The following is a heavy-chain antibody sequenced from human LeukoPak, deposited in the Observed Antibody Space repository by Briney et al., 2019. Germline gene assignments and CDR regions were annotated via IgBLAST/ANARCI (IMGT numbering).Heavy chain of an antibody. J-gene: IGHJ4*02. CDR1: GFTFSSYW. Sequence: GGSLRLSCAASGFTFSSYWMHWVRQVPGRGLVWVSRINSGGSSTSYADSVKGRFTISRDNAKNTLYLQMNSLRAEDTAVYYCATGVVVVAALTMDYWGQGTLVTVSS. D-gene: IGHD2-15*01. CDR3: ATGVVVVAALTMDY. CDR2: INSGGSST. V-gene: IGHV3-74*01.